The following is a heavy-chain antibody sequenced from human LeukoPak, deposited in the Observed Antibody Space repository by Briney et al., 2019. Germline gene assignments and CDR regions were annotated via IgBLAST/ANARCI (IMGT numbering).Heavy chain of an antibody. CDR2: IYYSGST. D-gene: IGHD3-3*01. CDR1: GGSISSGDYY. CDR3: ARQLSDFWSGYSYYFDY. J-gene: IGHJ4*02. V-gene: IGHV4-30-4*01. Sequence: SETLSVTCTVSGGSISSGDYYWSWIRQPPGEGLEWIGYIYYSGSTYYNPSLKSRVTISVDTSKNQFSLKLSSVTAADTAVYYCARQLSDFWSGYSYYFDYWGQGTLVTVSS.